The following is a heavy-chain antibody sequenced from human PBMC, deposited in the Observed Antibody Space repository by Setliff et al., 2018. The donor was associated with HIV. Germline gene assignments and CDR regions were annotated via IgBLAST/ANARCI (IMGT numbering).Heavy chain of an antibody. CDR3: ARDRELARHYYYGMDV. J-gene: IGHJ6*02. V-gene: IGHV4-61*02. Sequence: LSLTCTVSGGSISSGSYYWSWIRQPAGKGLEWIGRIYTSGSTNYNPSLKSRVTISVDTSKNQFSLKLSSVTAADTAVYYCARDRELARHYYYGMDVWGQGTTVTVSS. CDR2: IYTSGST. D-gene: IGHD6-6*01. CDR1: GGSISSGSYY.